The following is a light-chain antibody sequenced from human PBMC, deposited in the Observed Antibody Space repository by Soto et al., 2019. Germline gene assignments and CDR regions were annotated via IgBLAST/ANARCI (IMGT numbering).Light chain of an antibody. CDR3: QQYCCAPLT. V-gene: IGKV3-20*01. Sequence: EIVLTQSPVTLSLSPGGGATLSCMASQRVSNNYLAWYQQKPGQAPRLLIHGASSRATGIPDRFSGSGSGTDFTLTIRKLEPEDFAVYYCQQYCCAPLTFGGGTKVDIK. J-gene: IGKJ4*01. CDR2: GAS. CDR1: QRVSNNY.